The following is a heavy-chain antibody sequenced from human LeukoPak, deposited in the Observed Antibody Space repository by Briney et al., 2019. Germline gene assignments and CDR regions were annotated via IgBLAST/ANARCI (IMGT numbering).Heavy chain of an antibody. CDR3: ARGSYSYGYFGSY. J-gene: IGHJ4*02. D-gene: IGHD5-18*01. V-gene: IGHV3-23*01. Sequence: SAGSLRLSCAASAFTFSDYAMTWVRQAPGKGLEWVSAITGSGGTTYYADSVKGRFTISRDNCKDTLYLQMNSLRAEDTALYYCARGSYSYGYFGSYWGQGTLVTVSS. CDR1: AFTFSDYA. CDR2: ITGSGGTT.